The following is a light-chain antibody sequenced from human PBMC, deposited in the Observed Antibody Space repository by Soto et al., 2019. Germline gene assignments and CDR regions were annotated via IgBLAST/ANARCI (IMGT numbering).Light chain of an antibody. J-gene: IGKJ1*01. CDR3: QHYLSAPWT. Sequence: EIVSTQSPGTLSLSPGERATLSCRASQSFRFNYLAWYRQKPGQAPRLLIYGASTRATGIPDRFSGSGSGTDFTLTISRLEPEDFAVYYCQHYLSAPWTFGQGTRVEI. CDR1: QSFRFNY. CDR2: GAS. V-gene: IGKV3-20*01.